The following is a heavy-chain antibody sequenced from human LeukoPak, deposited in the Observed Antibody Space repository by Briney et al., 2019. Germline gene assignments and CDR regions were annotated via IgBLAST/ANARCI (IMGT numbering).Heavy chain of an antibody. CDR3: ARDEVSYFDY. D-gene: IGHD3-16*02. J-gene: IGHJ4*02. V-gene: IGHV4-39*07. Sequence: WVRQAPGKGLEWIGSIYYSGSTYYNPSLKSRVTISVDTSKNQFSLKLSSVTAADTAVYYCARDEVSYFDYWGQGTLVTVSS. CDR2: IYYSGST.